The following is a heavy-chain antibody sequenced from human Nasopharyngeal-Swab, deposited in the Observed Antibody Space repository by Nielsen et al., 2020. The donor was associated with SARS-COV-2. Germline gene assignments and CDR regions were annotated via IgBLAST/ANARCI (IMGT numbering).Heavy chain of an antibody. CDR3: ARDVGGATDF. D-gene: IGHD3-10*01. Sequence: GESLKISCTASGFMFSSFYMEWVRQAPGKGLVWVSRINFDGNDAQYADSVKGRFTISRDNARNTLYLPLDSLRGEDTALYFCARDVGGATDFRGQGTLVTVSS. CDR2: INFDGNDA. J-gene: IGHJ4*02. V-gene: IGHV3-74*01. CDR1: GFMFSSFY.